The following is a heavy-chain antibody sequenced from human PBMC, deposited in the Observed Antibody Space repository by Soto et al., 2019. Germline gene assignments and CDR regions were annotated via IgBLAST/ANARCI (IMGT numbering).Heavy chain of an antibody. CDR2: INPNSDGT. V-gene: IGHV1-2*02. CDR3: AQLYNWFDP. Sequence: QVQLVQSGAEVKKPGASVKVSCKASGYTFTGYYMHWVRQAPGQALEWMGWINPNSDGTNYAQKFQDRVTMTRDTSISTAYMELSRLRSDDTVVYYCAQLYNWFDPGGQGTLVTVSS. CDR1: GYTFTGYY. J-gene: IGHJ5*02.